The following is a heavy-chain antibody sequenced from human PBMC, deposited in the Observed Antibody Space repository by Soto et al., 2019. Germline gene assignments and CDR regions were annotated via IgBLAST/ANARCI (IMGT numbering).Heavy chain of an antibody. D-gene: IGHD2-15*01. CDR3: ARAAPRYCSGGSCYSGRDD. J-gene: IGHJ4*02. Sequence: QVQLQQWGAGLLKPSETLSLTCAVYGGSFSGYYWSWIRQPPGKGLEWIGEINHSGSTNYNPSPQSGLTRSVDTPKDQFSLKLSSVTAADTAVYDCARAAPRYCSGGSCYSGRDDWGQGTLVTVSS. V-gene: IGHV4-34*01. CDR2: INHSGST. CDR1: GGSFSGYY.